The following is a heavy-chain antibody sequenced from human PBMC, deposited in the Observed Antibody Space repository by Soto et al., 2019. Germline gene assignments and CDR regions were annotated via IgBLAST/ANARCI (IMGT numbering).Heavy chain of an antibody. Sequence: ASVKVSCKASGYTFTNFGIIWVRQATGQGLEWMGWMNPNSGNTGYAQKFQGRVTMTRNTSISTAYMELSSLRSEDTAVYYCATSYYYGMDVWGQGTTVTVSS. J-gene: IGHJ6*02. CDR1: GYTFTNFG. CDR3: ATSYYYGMDV. V-gene: IGHV1-8*01. CDR2: MNPNSGNT.